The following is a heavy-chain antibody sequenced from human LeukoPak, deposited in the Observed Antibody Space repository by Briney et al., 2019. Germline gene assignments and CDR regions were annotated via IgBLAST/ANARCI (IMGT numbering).Heavy chain of an antibody. J-gene: IGHJ4*01. CDR2: IRYDGSHE. CDR1: GFSVSNNY. CDR3: AKPSGSGVDY. V-gene: IGHV3-30*02. Sequence: GGSLRLSCAASGFSVSNNYMSWVRQAPGKGLEWVAFIRYDGSHEYYADSVKGRFTISRDNSKNTLYLQMNSVRSEDTALYYCAKPSGSGVDYWGQGTRVTVSS. D-gene: IGHD1-26*01.